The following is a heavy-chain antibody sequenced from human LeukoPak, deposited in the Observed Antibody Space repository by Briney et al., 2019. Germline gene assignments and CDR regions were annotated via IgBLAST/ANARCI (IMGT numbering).Heavy chain of an antibody. CDR1: GGSISSYY. CDR2: IYYSGST. D-gene: IGHD6-19*01. J-gene: IGHJ6*03. Sequence: SETLSLTCTVSGGSISSYYWSWIRQPPGKGLEWIGYIYYSGSTYYNPSLKSRVTISVDTSKNQFSLKLSSVTAADTAVYYCARDGSGSGWYYYYYYMDVWGKGTTVTVSS. V-gene: IGHV4-59*12. CDR3: ARDGSGSGWYYYYYYMDV.